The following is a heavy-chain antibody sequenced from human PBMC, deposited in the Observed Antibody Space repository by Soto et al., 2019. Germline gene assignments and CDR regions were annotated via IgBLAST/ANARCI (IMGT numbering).Heavy chain of an antibody. J-gene: IGHJ4*02. D-gene: IGHD3-10*01. V-gene: IGHV1-46*01. CDR3: ARGLYGSGFDY. Sequence: ASVKVSCKASGYTFTSYYMHWVRQAPGQGLEWMGIIKPTGGSTSYAQKFQGRFTISRDNSKNTLYLQMNSLRSEDTAVYYCARGLYGSGFDYWGQGTLVTVSS. CDR1: GYTFTSYY. CDR2: IKPTGGST.